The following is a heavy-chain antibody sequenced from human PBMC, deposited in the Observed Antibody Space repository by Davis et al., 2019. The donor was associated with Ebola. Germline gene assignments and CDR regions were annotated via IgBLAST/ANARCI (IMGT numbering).Heavy chain of an antibody. CDR2: IYWDDEK. V-gene: IGHV2-5*02. CDR3: ARIVEGSGSSAFDY. D-gene: IGHD3-10*01. J-gene: IGHJ4*02. CDR1: GLSLNTGGVG. Sequence: SGPTLVKPTQTLTLTCTFSGLSLNTGGVGVGWIRQPPGKALEWLALIYWDDEKVYSPSLKSRLTIIKDTTKNQVVLTMTNMDPVDTGTYYCARIVEGSGSSAFDYWGQGTLVTVSS.